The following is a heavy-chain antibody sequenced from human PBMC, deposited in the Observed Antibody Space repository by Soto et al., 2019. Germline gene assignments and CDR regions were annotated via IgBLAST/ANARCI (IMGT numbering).Heavy chain of an antibody. CDR1: GGSISSYF. D-gene: IGHD6-13*01. CDR2: IHYSGTT. Sequence: SETLSLTCTVSGGSISSYFWTWIRQPPGKGLEWIGYIHYSGTTSFFPSYNPSLRSRVTISEDTSKNQFSLKLLSVTTADTAVYFCAAGEASSRNLAPYYLDFWGQGTLVTSPQ. CDR3: AAGEASSRNLAPYYLDF. J-gene: IGHJ4*02. V-gene: IGHV4-59*01.